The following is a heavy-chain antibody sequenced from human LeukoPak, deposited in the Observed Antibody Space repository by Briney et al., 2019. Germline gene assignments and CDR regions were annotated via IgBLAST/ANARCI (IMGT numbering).Heavy chain of an antibody. CDR1: GGTFSSSA. J-gene: IGHJ5*02. Sequence: SVKVSCKASGGTFSSSAISWVRQAPGQGLEWMGGIIPIFGTANYAQKFQGRVTITADESTSTAYMELSSLRSEDTAVYYCARRLRWANWFDPWGQGSLVTVSS. CDR3: ARRLRWANWFDP. V-gene: IGHV1-69*13. D-gene: IGHD4-23*01. CDR2: IIPIFGTA.